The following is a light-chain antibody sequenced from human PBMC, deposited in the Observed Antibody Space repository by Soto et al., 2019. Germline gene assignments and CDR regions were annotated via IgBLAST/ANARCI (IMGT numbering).Light chain of an antibody. CDR3: QQYNNWPPRYT. CDR1: QSVSSN. V-gene: IGKV3-15*01. Sequence: EIVMTQSPATLSVSPGERATLSCRASQSVSSNLAWYQQKPGQAPSLLLYGASTRATGIPARFSGSGSGTEFTLTISSLQSEDFAVYYCQQYNNWPPRYTFGQGTKLEIK. CDR2: GAS. J-gene: IGKJ2*01.